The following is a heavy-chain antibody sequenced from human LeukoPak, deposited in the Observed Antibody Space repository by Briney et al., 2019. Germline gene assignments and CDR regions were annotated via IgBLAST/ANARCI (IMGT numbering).Heavy chain of an antibody. CDR2: IKQDGSEK. CDR1: GFTFSSYW. J-gene: IGHJ5*02. D-gene: IGHD6-19*01. Sequence: GGSLRLSCAASGFTFSSYWTSWVRQAPGKGLEWVANIKQDGSEKYYVDSVKGRFTISRDNAKNSLYLQMNSLRAEDTAVYYCARDSSGWFPSWFDPWGQGTLVTVSS. CDR3: ARDSSGWFPSWFDP. V-gene: IGHV3-7*01.